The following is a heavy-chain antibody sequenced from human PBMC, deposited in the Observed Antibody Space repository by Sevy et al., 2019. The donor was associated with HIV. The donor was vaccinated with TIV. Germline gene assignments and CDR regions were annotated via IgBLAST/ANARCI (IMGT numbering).Heavy chain of an antibody. CDR1: GFTFSSYA. D-gene: IGHD3-22*01. V-gene: IGHV3-23*01. CDR3: AKEGGGYNYDSSGLFDY. J-gene: IGHJ4*02. CDR2: ISGSGYST. Sequence: GGYLRLSCAASGFTFSSYAMTWVRQAPGKGLEWVSGISGSGYSTYYADSVKGRFTISRDNSKNTLYLQMNSLRAEDTALYYCAKEGGGYNYDSSGLFDYWGQGTLVTVSS.